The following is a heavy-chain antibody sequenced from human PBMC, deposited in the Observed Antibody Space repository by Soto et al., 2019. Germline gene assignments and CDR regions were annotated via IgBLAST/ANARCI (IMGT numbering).Heavy chain of an antibody. J-gene: IGHJ3*02. CDR1: GGTFSTYS. Sequence: QVQLVQSGAEVKKPGSSVKVSCKASGGTFSTYSVSWVRQAPGQGLEWMGGIIPMFGSTKYAQTFQDRVTFTVQQSTSTVYMELSSLRSDDTAAYYCARSQGGEFQLLYAFDIWGQGTKVTVSS. CDR3: ARSQGGEFQLLYAFDI. V-gene: IGHV1-69*01. D-gene: IGHD1-26*01. CDR2: IIPMFGST.